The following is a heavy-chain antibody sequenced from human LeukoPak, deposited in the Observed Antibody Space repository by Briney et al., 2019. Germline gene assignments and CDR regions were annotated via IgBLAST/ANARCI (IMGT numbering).Heavy chain of an antibody. D-gene: IGHD3-10*01. CDR3: ARRRAYYYGSGSYHDY. V-gene: IGHV4-34*01. Sequence: SETLSLTCAVYGGSFSGYYWSWIRQPPGKGLEWIGEINHSGSTNYNPSLKSRVTISVDTSKNQFSLKLSSVTAADTAVYYCARRRAYYYGSGSYHDYWGQGTLVTVSS. CDR2: INHSGST. CDR1: GGSFSGYY. J-gene: IGHJ4*02.